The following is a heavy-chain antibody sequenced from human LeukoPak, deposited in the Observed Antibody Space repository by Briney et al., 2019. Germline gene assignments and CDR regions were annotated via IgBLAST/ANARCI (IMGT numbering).Heavy chain of an antibody. Sequence: SETLSLTCTVSGDSISSYYWSWIRQPPGKGLEWIGYIYYSGSTNYNPSLKSRVTISLDTSKNQFSLKLSSVTAADTAVYYCAREGLGPFDYRGQGTLVTVSS. CDR2: IYYSGST. CDR3: AREGLGPFDY. J-gene: IGHJ4*02. D-gene: IGHD3/OR15-3a*01. V-gene: IGHV4-59*01. CDR1: GDSISSYY.